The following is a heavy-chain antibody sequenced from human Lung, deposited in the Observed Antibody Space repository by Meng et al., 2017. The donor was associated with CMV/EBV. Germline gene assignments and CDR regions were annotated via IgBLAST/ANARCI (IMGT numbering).Heavy chain of an antibody. CDR3: AKGGGRYYDDAFDA. D-gene: IGHD2/OR15-2a*01. V-gene: IGHV3-23*03. CDR2: IHNAVI. J-gene: IGHJ3*01. Sequence: GEXXKISCAASGFTFSTYAMSWVRQAPGKGLEWVSLIHNAVIHYADSVKGRFTISRDNSKNSLYLQMNSLRAEDTALYYCAKGGGRYYDDAFDAWGQGAMVTVSS. CDR1: GFTFSTYA.